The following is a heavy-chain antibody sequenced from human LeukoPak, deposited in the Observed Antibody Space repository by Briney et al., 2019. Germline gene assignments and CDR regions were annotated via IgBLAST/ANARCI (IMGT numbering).Heavy chain of an antibody. CDR1: GGTFSSYT. J-gene: IGHJ5*02. D-gene: IGHD6-13*01. Sequence: SVKVSCKASGGTFSSYTISWVRQAPGQGLEWMGRIIPILGIANYAQKFQGRVTITADKSTSTAYMELSSLRSEDTAVYYCARSKRYSSSWPNWFDPWGQGTLVTVSS. V-gene: IGHV1-69*02. CDR3: ARSKRYSSSWPNWFDP. CDR2: IIPILGIA.